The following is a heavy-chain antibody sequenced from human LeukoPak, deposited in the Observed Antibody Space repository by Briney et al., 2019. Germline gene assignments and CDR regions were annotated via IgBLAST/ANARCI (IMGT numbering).Heavy chain of an antibody. CDR1: GGSISDYY. CDR2: IYYSGNT. D-gene: IGHD2-2*01. J-gene: IGHJ6*03. CDR3: ARGTLTSWGGYYYYMDV. V-gene: IGHV4-59*01. Sequence: SETLSLTCTVSGGSISDYYWTWIRQPPGKGLEGIVHIYYSGNTIYNPSLNSRVTISVDTSKNHFSLKLSSVTAADTAVYYCARGTLTSWGGYYYYMDVWGKGTTVTVSS.